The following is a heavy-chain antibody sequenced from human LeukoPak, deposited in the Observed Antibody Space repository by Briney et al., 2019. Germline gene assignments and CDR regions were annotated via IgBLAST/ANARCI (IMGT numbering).Heavy chain of an antibody. J-gene: IGHJ4*02. Sequence: GGSLRLSCAASGFTVSSNYVSWVRQAPGKGLEWVSVIYSGGSTYYADSVKGRFTISRDNSKNTLYLQMNSLRAEDTAVYYCASGRYSSRPGGFDYWGQGTLVTVSS. V-gene: IGHV3-53*01. D-gene: IGHD6-13*01. CDR1: GFTVSSNY. CDR2: IYSGGST. CDR3: ASGRYSSRPGGFDY.